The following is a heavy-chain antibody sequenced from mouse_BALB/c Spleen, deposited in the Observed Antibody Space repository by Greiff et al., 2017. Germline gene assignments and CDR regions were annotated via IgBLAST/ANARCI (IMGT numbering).Heavy chain of an antibody. CDR2: IYPGNSDT. Sequence: QVQLQQSGTVLARPGASVKMSCKASGYTFTSYWMHWVNQRPGQGLEWIGAIYPGNSDTSYNQKFKGKATLTVDESSSTAYMQLSSLTSEDSAVYYCANWDDWGQGTTLTVSS. V-gene: IGHV1-87*01. J-gene: IGHJ2*01. CDR3: ANWDD. D-gene: IGHD4-1*01. CDR1: GYTFTSYW.